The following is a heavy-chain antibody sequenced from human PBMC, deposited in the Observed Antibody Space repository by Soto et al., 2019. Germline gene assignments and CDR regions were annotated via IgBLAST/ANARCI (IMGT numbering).Heavy chain of an antibody. J-gene: IGHJ4*02. CDR2: IKSKTDGGTT. CDR1: GFTFSNAW. D-gene: IGHD3-22*01. Sequence: GGALGLSCAASGFTFSNAWMSWVRQAPGKGLEWVGRIKSKTDGGTTDYAAPVKGRFTISRDDSKNTLYLQMNSLKTEDTAVYYCTTEARITMIVVANFWGQGTLVTVSS. V-gene: IGHV3-15*01. CDR3: TTEARITMIVVANF.